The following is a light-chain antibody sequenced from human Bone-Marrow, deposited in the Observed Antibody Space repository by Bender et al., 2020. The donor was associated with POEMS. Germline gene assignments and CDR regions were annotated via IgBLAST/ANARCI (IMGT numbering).Light chain of an antibody. J-gene: IGLJ2*01. CDR1: DSNVGSHAR. Sequence: QSALTQPPSVSGSLGQSVTISCAGDDSNVGSHARVSWYQQPPGTAPKVIISEVNNRPSGVPDRFSGSRSGNTASLTISGLQAEDEADYICASFSTADTVVFGGGTKLTVL. CDR3: ASFSTADTVV. CDR2: EVN. V-gene: IGLV2-18*02.